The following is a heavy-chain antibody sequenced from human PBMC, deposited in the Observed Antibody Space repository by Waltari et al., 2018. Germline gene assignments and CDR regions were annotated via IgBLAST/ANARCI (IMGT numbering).Heavy chain of an antibody. CDR3: AKDMEKSSSSGNGYYGMDV. CDR2: ISGDGGST. Sequence: EVQLVESGGVVVQPGGSLRLSCAASGFTFDDYAMHWVRQAPGKGLEWVSLISGDGGSTYYADYVKGRFTISRDNSKNSLYLQMNSLRAEDTALYYCAKDMEKSSSSGNGYYGMDVWGQGTTVTVSS. D-gene: IGHD6-6*01. CDR1: GFTFDDYA. V-gene: IGHV3-43D*04. J-gene: IGHJ6*02.